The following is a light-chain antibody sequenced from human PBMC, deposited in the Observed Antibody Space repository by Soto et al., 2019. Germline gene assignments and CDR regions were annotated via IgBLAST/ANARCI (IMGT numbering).Light chain of an antibody. Sequence: QSALTQSPSVSGAPGQRVSISCTGTSSNIGAGFDVHWYQQLPATAPKLLIYGNNNRPSGVPDRFSGSKSGTSASLAITGLQAEDEADYCLSYDTSLSGGSVFGTGTKLTVL. CDR1: SSNIGAGFD. J-gene: IGLJ1*01. V-gene: IGLV1-40*01. CDR2: GNN. CDR3: LSYDTSLSGGSV.